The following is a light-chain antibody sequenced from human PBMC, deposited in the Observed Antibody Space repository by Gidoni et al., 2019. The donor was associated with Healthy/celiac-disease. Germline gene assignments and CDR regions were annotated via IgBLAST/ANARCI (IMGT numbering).Light chain of an antibody. V-gene: IGKV1-8*01. J-gene: IGKJ1*01. CDR1: QGISSY. CDR3: QQYYSYPPWT. CDR2: AAS. Sequence: AIRMTQSPSSFSASTGDRVTITCRASQGISSYLAWYQQKPGKAPKILIYAASTLQSGVPSRFSGSGSGTDFTLTISCLQSEDFATYYCQQYYSYPPWTFGQGTKVEIK.